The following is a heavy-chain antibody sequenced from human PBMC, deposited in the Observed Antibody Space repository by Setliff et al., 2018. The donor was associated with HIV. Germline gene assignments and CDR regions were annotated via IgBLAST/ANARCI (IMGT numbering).Heavy chain of an antibody. Sequence: ASVKVSCKASGGTFSSYAISWVRQAPGQGLEWMGGIIPIFGTANYAQKFQGTGTMTRDTSTSTVYMELSSLRSEDTAVYYCARGPHCSSTSCFGGFDYWGQGTLVTVSS. CDR2: IIPIFGTA. CDR1: GGTFSSYA. J-gene: IGHJ4*02. V-gene: IGHV1-69*05. D-gene: IGHD2-2*01. CDR3: ARGPHCSSTSCFGGFDY.